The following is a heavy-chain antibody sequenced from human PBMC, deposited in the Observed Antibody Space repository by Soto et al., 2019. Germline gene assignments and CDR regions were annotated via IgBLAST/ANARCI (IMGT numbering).Heavy chain of an antibody. V-gene: IGHV4-59*01. Sequence: QVQLQESGPGLVKPSETLSLTCTVSGGSISTYSWSWIRQPPWRGLEWIGYIYYSGNTNYTPSLRGRFSISADTSKNPFSLRLSSVTAADTAMYYCARGGREIILGFYAMGVWGQGTTVTVSS. CDR3: ARGGREIILGFYAMGV. CDR2: IYYSGNT. J-gene: IGHJ6*02. D-gene: IGHD3-10*01. CDR1: GGSISTYS.